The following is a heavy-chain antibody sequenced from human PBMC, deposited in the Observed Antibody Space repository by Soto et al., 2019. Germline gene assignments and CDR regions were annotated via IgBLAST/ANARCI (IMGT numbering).Heavy chain of an antibody. V-gene: IGHV1-18*01. CDR3: ATAEPRIAALFNWFDP. CDR2: ISAYNGDT. J-gene: IGHJ5*02. Sequence: QVQLVQSGAEVKKPGASVKVSCKASGYTFTSYGISWVRQAPGQGLEWMGWISAYNGDTNYAQKLQGRVTMTTDTSTSTAYMELRSLRSDDTAVYYCATAEPRIAALFNWFDPWGQGPLVTVSS. CDR1: GYTFTSYG. D-gene: IGHD6-13*01.